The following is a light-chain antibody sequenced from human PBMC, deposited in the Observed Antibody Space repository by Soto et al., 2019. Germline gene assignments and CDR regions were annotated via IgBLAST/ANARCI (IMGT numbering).Light chain of an antibody. V-gene: IGKV2-30*01. CDR3: MQGTHWPPYT. CDR1: QSLAYSDGNTY. J-gene: IGKJ2*01. CDR2: KVS. Sequence: DVVMTQSPLSLPVTLGQPASISCRSSQSLAYSDGNTYLNWFQQRPGQSPRRLIYKVSNRDSGVPDRFSGSASGTDFTLKVSRVEAEDVGVYYCMQGTHWPPYTFGQGTKLEIK.